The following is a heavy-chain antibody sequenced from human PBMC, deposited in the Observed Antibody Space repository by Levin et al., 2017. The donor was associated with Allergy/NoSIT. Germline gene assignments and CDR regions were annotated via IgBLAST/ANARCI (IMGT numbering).Heavy chain of an antibody. V-gene: IGHV1-8*01. D-gene: IGHD4-23*01. CDR3: AREPHSGGFIPHGGNSDY. Sequence: GESLKISCKASGYTFTSYDINWVRQATGQGLEWMGWMNPNSGNTGYAQKFQGRVTMTRNTSISTAYMELSSLRSEDTAVYYCAREPHSGGFIPHGGNSDYWGQGTLVTVSS. CDR1: GYTFTSYD. J-gene: IGHJ4*02. CDR2: MNPNSGNT.